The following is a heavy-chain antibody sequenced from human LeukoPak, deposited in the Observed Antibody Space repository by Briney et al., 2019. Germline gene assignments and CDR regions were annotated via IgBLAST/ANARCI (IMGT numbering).Heavy chain of an antibody. D-gene: IGHD3-22*01. CDR1: GFTFSSYG. V-gene: IGHV3-33*01. J-gene: IGHJ4*02. CDR3: ARDRSSGYYYYDY. CDR2: IWYDGSNK. Sequence: PGRSLRLSCAASGFTFSSYGMHWVRQAPGKGLEWVAVIWYDGSNKYYADSVKGRFTISRDNSKNTLYLQMNSLRAEDTAVYYCARDRSSGYYYYDYWGQGTLVTVSS.